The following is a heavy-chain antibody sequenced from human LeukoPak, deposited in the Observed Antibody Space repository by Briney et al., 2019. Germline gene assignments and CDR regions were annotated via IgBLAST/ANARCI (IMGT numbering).Heavy chain of an antibody. CDR3: ASNLASSFHI. Sequence: GGSLRLSCVASRFTFSNYWMTWVRQAPGKGLERVANIKKDGGEKYYMESVKGRFTISRDNAKNSLYLQMNSLTVEDTAIYYCASNLASSFHIWGQGKMVIVSS. J-gene: IGHJ3*02. CDR2: IKKDGGEK. V-gene: IGHV3-7*01. CDR1: RFTFSNYW. D-gene: IGHD3-10*01.